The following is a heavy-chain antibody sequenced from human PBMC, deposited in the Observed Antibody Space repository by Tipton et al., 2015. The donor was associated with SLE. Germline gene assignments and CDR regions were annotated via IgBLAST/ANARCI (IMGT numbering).Heavy chain of an antibody. CDR1: GGSISSYY. V-gene: IGHV4-59*01. J-gene: IGHJ3*02. CDR2: IHNTGRT. D-gene: IGHD3-22*01. Sequence: TLSLTCTVSGGSISSYYWNWVRQPPGKGLEWIGYIHNTGRTNYNPSLKSRVAMSVDTSKQYSLNLGSVTAADTAIYYCARRHFDTSGYYRGAFDIWGQGKMVTVSS. CDR3: ARRHFDTSGYYRGAFDI.